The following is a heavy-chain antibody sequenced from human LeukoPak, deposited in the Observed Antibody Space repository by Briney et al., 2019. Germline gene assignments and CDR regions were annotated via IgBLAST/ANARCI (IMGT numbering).Heavy chain of an antibody. CDR2: INWSGGST. CDR3: ARAPITSPFHFDY. D-gene: IGHD2-2*01. V-gene: IGHV3-20*04. Sequence: GGSLRLSCTASGFAFAEHGMSWVRQVPGKGLEWVSGINWSGGSTGYADPLRGRFTISRDNAKNSLYLQMDSLRAEDTALYYCARAPITSPFHFDYWGQGTLSPSPQ. J-gene: IGHJ4*02. CDR1: GFAFAEHG.